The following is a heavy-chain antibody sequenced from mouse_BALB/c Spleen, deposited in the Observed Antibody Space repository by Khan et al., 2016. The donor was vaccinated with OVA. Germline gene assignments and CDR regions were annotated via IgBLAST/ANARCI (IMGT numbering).Heavy chain of an antibody. Sequence: VQLKQSGAELVKPGASVKLSCTASGFNIKDTYMHWVKQRPEQGLEWIGRIDPANGNTKYDPKFQGKATITADTSSNTAYLQLSSLTSEDTAVYYCARWDLYFDVWGAGTTVTVSS. J-gene: IGHJ1*01. V-gene: IGHV14-3*02. CDR1: GFNIKDTY. CDR3: ARWDLYFDV. CDR2: IDPANGNT.